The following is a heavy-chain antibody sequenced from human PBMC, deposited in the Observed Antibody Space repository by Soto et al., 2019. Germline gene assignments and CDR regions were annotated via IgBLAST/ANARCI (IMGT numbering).Heavy chain of an antibody. Sequence: QVQLVESGGGVVQPGTSLRLSCAASGFTFSSHAMHWVRQAPGKGLEWVALISYDGGNKDYTDSVKGRFTISRDDSKNTLYLHMNSLRSEDTAVYYCARACHYYGSGSYSDFDYWGLGTLVTVSS. V-gene: IGHV3-30-3*01. CDR2: ISYDGGNK. CDR1: GFTFSSHA. J-gene: IGHJ4*02. D-gene: IGHD3-10*01. CDR3: ARACHYYGSGSYSDFDY.